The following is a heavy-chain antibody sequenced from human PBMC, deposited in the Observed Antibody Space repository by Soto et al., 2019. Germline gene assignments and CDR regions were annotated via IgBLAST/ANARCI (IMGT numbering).Heavy chain of an antibody. Sequence: EVQLVESGGGLVKPGGSLRLSCAASGFTFSSYSMNWVRQAPGKGLEWVSSISSSSSYIYYADSVKGRFTISRDNAKNSLYLQMNSLRAEDTAVYYCARVRWDIVVVVAATDYYGMDVWGQGTTVTVSS. D-gene: IGHD2-15*01. CDR3: ARVRWDIVVVVAATDYYGMDV. CDR1: GFTFSSYS. J-gene: IGHJ6*02. V-gene: IGHV3-21*01. CDR2: ISSSSSYI.